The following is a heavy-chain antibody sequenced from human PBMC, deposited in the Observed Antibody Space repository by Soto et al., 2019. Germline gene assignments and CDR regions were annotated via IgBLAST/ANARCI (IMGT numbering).Heavy chain of an antibody. V-gene: IGHV1-69*06. J-gene: IGHJ6*02. CDR3: ARDENSGYDHYYYYGMDV. Sequence: SVKVSCKASGRTFSSYAISWVRQAPGQGLEWMGGIIPIFGTANYAQKFQGRVTITADKSTSTAYMELSSLRSEDTAVYYCARDENSGYDHYYYYGMDVWGQGTTVTVSS. D-gene: IGHD5-12*01. CDR1: GRTFSSYA. CDR2: IIPIFGTA.